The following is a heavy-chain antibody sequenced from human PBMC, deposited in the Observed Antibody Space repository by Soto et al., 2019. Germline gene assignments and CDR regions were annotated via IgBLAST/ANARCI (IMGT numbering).Heavy chain of an antibody. CDR3: ARDYDVWSGYGPNGMDV. J-gene: IGHJ6*02. Sequence: QVQLVQSGAEVKKPGSSVQVSCTASGGTFSSYAISWVRQAPGQGLEWMGGIIPIFGTANYAQKFQGRVTITADEPTSKAYRELSSRRAEDTAVYYCARDYDVWSGYGPNGMDVWGQGTTVTVSS. V-gene: IGHV1-69*12. D-gene: IGHD3-3*01. CDR2: IIPIFGTA. CDR1: GGTFSSYA.